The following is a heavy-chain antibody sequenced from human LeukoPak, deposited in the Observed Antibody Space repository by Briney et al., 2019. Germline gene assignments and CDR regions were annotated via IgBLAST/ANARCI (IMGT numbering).Heavy chain of an antibody. CDR3: AGEGTDQYYYYYTDV. CDR1: GGSISSYY. Sequence: SETLSLTCTVSGGSISSYYWSWIRQPPGDGLEWIGYIYYSGSTNYNPTLTSRVTISVETSKNQFSLKLSPVAAAATAVYYFAGEGTDQYYYYYTDVWGKGSTVTVSS. V-gene: IGHV4-59*01. J-gene: IGHJ6*03. D-gene: IGHD3-10*01. CDR2: IYYSGST.